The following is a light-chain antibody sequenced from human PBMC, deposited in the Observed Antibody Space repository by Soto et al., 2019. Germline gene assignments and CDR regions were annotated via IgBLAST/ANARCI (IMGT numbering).Light chain of an antibody. J-gene: IGKJ3*01. CDR3: QQFNNYPVT. CDR2: DAS. V-gene: IGKV1D-13*01. Sequence: AIHLTQSPSSLSASVGDRVTITCRASQGISSALAGYQQKPGKAPKLLIYDASSLESGVPSRFSGSGSGTDFTLTISSLQPEDFATYYCQQFNNYPVTFGPGTKVDIK. CDR1: QGISSA.